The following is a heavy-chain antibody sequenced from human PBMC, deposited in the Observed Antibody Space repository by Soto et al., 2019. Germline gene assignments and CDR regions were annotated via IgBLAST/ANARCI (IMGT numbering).Heavy chain of an antibody. Sequence: SETLSLTCTVSGGSISSYYWSWIRQPPGKGLEWIGYIYYTGTTNYNPSLKSRVTISVDRSKDQFSLKLSSVTAADTAVYYCARVPDRWGQGTLVTVSS. J-gene: IGHJ5*02. CDR3: ARVPDR. V-gene: IGHV4-59*12. D-gene: IGHD2-2*01. CDR2: IYYTGTT. CDR1: GGSISSYY.